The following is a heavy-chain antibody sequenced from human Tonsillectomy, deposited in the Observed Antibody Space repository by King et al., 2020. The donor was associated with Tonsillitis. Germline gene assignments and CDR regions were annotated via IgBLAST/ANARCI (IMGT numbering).Heavy chain of an antibody. V-gene: IGHV3-30*18. Sequence: VQLVESGGGVVQPGRSLRLSCAASGFTFSSYGMHWVRQAPGKGLEWVAVISYDGSNKYYADSVKGRFTISRDNSKNTLYLQMNSLRAEDTAVYYCAKACAMWLGIGGFDYWGQGTLVTVSS. D-gene: IGHD6-19*01. CDR1: GFTFSSYG. CDR3: AKACAMWLGIGGFDY. CDR2: ISYDGSNK. J-gene: IGHJ4*02.